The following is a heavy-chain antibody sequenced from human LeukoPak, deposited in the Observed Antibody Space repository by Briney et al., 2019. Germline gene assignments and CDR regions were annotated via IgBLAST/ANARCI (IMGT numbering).Heavy chain of an antibody. J-gene: IGHJ5*02. D-gene: IGHD4-17*01. CDR1: GYSISSGYY. CDR2: IYHSGST. CDR3: ARRADHGDYGHWFDP. Sequence: SETLSLTCAVSGYSISSGYYWGWIRQPPGKGLEWIGSIYHSGSTYYNPSLKSRVTTSVDTSKNQFSLKLSSVTAADTAVYYCARRADHGDYGHWFDPWGQGILVTVSS. V-gene: IGHV4-38-2*01.